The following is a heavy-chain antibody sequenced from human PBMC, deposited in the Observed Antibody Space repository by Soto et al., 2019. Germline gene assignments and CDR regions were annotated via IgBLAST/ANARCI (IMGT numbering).Heavy chain of an antibody. V-gene: IGHV3-23*01. Sequence: GGSLRLSCAASGFTFGTTDMSWVRQAPGEGLEWVSTIDGSGGITYYADSVKGRFTISRDNSRNTVYLQMNSLRGDDTALYYCVKNSGWFNTWGQGAMVTVSS. J-gene: IGHJ5*02. CDR3: VKNSGWFNT. CDR2: IDGSGGIT. D-gene: IGHD3-10*01. CDR1: GFTFGTTD.